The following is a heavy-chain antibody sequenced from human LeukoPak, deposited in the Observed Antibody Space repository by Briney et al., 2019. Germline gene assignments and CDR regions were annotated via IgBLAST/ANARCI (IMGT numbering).Heavy chain of an antibody. CDR1: GFTFSSYA. J-gene: IGHJ4*02. D-gene: IGHD5-18*01. CDR2: ISYDGSNK. V-gene: IGHV3-30*04. Sequence: QTGRSLRLSCAASGFTFSSYAMHWVRQAPGKGLECVAVISYDGSNKYYADSVKGRFTISRDNSKNTLYLQMNSLRAEDTAVYYCARASGYSYGPRGNYFDYWGQGTLVTVSS. CDR3: ARASGYSYGPRGNYFDY.